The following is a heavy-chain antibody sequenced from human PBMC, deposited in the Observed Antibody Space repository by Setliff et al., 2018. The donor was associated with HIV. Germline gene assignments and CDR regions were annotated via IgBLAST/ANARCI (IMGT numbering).Heavy chain of an antibody. J-gene: IGHJ5*02. CDR3: ARSDSSGYYKDWFDP. V-gene: IGHV1-3*01. CDR2: INAGNGNT. Sequence: ASVKVSCKASGYTFTSYAMHWVRQAPGQRLEWMGWINAGNGNTKYSQKFQGRVTITRDTSTSTVYMELSSLRSEDTAVYYCARSDSSGYYKDWFDPWGQGTLVTVSS. D-gene: IGHD3-22*01. CDR1: GYTFTSYA.